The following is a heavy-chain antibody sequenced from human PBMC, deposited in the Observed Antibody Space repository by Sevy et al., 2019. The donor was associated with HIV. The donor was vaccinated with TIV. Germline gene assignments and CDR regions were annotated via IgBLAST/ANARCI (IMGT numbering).Heavy chain of an antibody. CDR1: GFTFSSYS. CDR3: ARDKAIYQSQASGFDI. CDR2: ISSSSSTI. Sequence: GGSLRLSCAASGFTFSSYSMNWVRQAPGKGLEWVSYISSSSSTIYYADFVKGRFTISRDNAKNSLYLQMNSLRDEDTAVYYCARDKAIYQSQASGFDIWGQGTMVTVSS. J-gene: IGHJ3*02. D-gene: IGHD3-3*01. V-gene: IGHV3-48*02.